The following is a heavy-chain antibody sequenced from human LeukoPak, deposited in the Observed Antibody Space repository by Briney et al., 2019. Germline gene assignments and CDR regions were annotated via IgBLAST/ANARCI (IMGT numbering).Heavy chain of an antibody. D-gene: IGHD3-9*01. V-gene: IGHV4-39*02. CDR3: ARENYDILTGYANDAFDI. Sequence: SETLSLTCTVSGGSISSSSYYWGWIRQPPGKGLEWIGSIYYSGSTYYNPSLKSRVTISVDTSKNQFSLKLSSVTAADTAVYYCARENYDILTGYANDAFDIWGQGTMVTVSS. J-gene: IGHJ3*02. CDR1: GGSISSSSYY. CDR2: IYYSGST.